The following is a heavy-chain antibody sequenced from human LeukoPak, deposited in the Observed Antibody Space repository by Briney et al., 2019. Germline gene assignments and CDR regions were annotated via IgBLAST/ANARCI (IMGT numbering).Heavy chain of an antibody. CDR2: INHSGST. J-gene: IGHJ1*01. Sequence: SETLSLTCAVYGGSFSGYYWSWIRQPPGKGLEWIGEINHSGSTNYNPSLKSRVTISVDTSKNQFSLKLSSVTAADTAVYYCASWGIYYDSSGYYYGYFQHWGQGTLVTVSS. D-gene: IGHD3-22*01. CDR3: ASWGIYYDSSGYYYGYFQH. CDR1: GGSFSGYY. V-gene: IGHV4-34*01.